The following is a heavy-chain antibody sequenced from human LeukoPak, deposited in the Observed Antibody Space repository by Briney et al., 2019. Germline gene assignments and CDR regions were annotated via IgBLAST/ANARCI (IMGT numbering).Heavy chain of an antibody. CDR3: AKDGYYDSSAYYYVRYFDL. Sequence: GGSLRLSCAASGFTFSIYGMSWVRQAPGRGLEWVATMSGSGGSTYYADSVKGRFTISRDNSKNTLYLQMNSLRAEDTAVYYCAKDGYYDSSAYYYVRYFDLWGRGTLVTVSS. D-gene: IGHD3-22*01. V-gene: IGHV3-23*01. CDR1: GFTFSIYG. CDR2: MSGSGGST. J-gene: IGHJ2*01.